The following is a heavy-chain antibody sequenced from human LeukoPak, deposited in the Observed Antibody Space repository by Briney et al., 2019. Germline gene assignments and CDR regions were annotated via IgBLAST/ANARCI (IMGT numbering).Heavy chain of an antibody. J-gene: IGHJ4*02. CDR3: ARDLGDLKLEGQYSSGWRGFDY. CDR2: IIPIFGTA. Sequence: ASVKVSCKASGGTFSSYAISWVRQAPGQGLEWMAGIIPIFGTANYAQKFQGRVTITTDESTSTAYMELSSLRSEDTAVYYCARDLGDLKLEGQYSSGWRGFDYWGQGTLVTVSS. V-gene: IGHV1-69*05. D-gene: IGHD6-19*01. CDR1: GGTFSSYA.